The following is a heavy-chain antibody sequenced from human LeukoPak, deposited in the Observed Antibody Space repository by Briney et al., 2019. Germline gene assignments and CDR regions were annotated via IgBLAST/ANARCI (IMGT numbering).Heavy chain of an antibody. CDR3: ARQISRSGRFNYYFDY. V-gene: IGHV4-34*01. J-gene: IGHJ4*02. Sequence: SETLSLTCTVSGVSISTYYWSWIRQPPGKGLEWIGEINHSGSTNYNPSLKSRVTISVDTSKNQFSLKVSSVTAADTAVYYCARQISRSGRFNYYFDYWGQGTLVTVSS. CDR2: INHSGST. CDR1: GVSISTYY. D-gene: IGHD3-10*01.